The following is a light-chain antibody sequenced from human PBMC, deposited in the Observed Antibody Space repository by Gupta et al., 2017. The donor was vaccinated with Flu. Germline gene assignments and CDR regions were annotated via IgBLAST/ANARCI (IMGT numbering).Light chain of an antibody. Sequence: PSTLSASVGDRVTITCRASQSISSWLAWYQQKPGKAPKILIYKASSLESGVPSRFSGSGSGTEFTLTISSLQPDDFATYYCQQYNSYPITFGQGTRLEIK. CDR1: QSISSW. CDR2: KAS. V-gene: IGKV1-5*03. J-gene: IGKJ5*01. CDR3: QQYNSYPIT.